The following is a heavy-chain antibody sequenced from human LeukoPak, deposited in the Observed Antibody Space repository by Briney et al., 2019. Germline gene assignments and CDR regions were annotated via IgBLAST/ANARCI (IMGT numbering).Heavy chain of an antibody. J-gene: IGHJ4*02. Sequence: PGGSLRLSCVGSGFTFSSYEMNWVRQAPGKGLEWVSHISSSGNTIYYADSVKGRFTISRDNAKNSLYLQMNSLRAEDTAVYYCARETPNLDYWDQGTLVTVSS. D-gene: IGHD1-14*01. CDR3: ARETPNLDY. CDR2: ISSSGNTI. V-gene: IGHV3-48*03. CDR1: GFTFSSYE.